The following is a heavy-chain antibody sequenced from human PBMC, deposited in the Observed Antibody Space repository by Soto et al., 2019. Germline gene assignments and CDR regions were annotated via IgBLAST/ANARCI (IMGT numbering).Heavy chain of an antibody. CDR2: IYHGGTT. J-gene: IGHJ4*01. D-gene: IGHD6-19*01. CDR3: ARVHAMVVAGSTFDY. V-gene: IGHV4-38-2*02. Sequence: SETVSLTCSVSGYSIRSGSYWGWIRQPPGKGPEWIASIYHGGTTFYNPSLKSRVTLSVDTSNNQFSLKLTSVTAADTAVYYCARVHAMVVAGSTFDYWGHGTLVTVSS. CDR1: GYSIRSGSY.